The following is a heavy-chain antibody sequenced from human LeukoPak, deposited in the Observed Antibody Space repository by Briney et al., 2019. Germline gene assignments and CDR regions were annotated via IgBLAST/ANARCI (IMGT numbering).Heavy chain of an antibody. CDR1: GGSISSYY. CDR3: AREGDYYDSSGYSDDAFDI. V-gene: IGHV4-59*12. CDR2: IYYSGST. D-gene: IGHD3-22*01. J-gene: IGHJ3*02. Sequence: SQTLSLTCTVSGGSISSYYWSWIRQPPGKGLEWIGYIYYSGSTNYNPSLKSRVTISVDTSKNQFSLKLSSVTAADTAVYYCAREGDYYDSSGYSDDAFDIWGQGTMVTVSS.